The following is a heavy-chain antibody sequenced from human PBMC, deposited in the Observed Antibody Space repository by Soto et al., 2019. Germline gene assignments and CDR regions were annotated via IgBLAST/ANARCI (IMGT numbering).Heavy chain of an antibody. CDR3: ARDTTRLEH. D-gene: IGHD1-1*01. CDR2: ISSGAFTI. CDR1: TFSDSY. V-gene: IGHV3-11*01. J-gene: IGHJ4*02. Sequence: TFSDSYMTWVRQIPGKGLEWIASISSGAFTISYAAAVKGRFTISRDDGHNSLFLQMDSLGAEDTALYYCARDTTRLEHWGQGTLVTVSS.